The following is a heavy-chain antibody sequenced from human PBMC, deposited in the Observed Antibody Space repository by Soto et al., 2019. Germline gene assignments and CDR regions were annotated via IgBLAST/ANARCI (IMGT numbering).Heavy chain of an antibody. J-gene: IGHJ4*02. CDR1: GFLVSRKY. D-gene: IGHD3-10*01. V-gene: IGHV3-53*04. Sequence: PGGSLKLSCAASGFLVSRKYMTWGRQAPGKGLEWVSLLYSGGATHYAASVKGRFTISSHSSQNTLFLQMNSLRTEDTATYYCVRGRYGSEIHWGQGTKVTVSS. CDR3: VRGRYGSEIH. CDR2: LYSGGAT.